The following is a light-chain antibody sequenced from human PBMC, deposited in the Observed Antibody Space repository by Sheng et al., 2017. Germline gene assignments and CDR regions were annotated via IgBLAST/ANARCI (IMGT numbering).Light chain of an antibody. Sequence: EIVMTQSPATLSVSPGERATLSCRASQSVSSNLAWYQQKPGLAPRLLIYGASSRATGLPARLSGSGSGTEFTLTISSLEPEDFAVYYCQQRRTWPWTFGQGTKVEIK. CDR2: GAS. J-gene: IGKJ1*01. CDR3: QQRRTWPWT. CDR1: QSVSSN. V-gene: IGKV3-15*01.